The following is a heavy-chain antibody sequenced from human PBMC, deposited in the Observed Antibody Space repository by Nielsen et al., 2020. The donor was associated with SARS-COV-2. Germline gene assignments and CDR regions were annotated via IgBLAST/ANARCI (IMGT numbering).Heavy chain of an antibody. CDR1: GYTFTSYY. V-gene: IGHV7-4-1*02. J-gene: IGHJ3*02. Sequence: ASVKVSCKASGYTFTSYYMHWVRQAPGQGLEWMGWINTNTGNPTYAQGFTGRFVFSLDTSVSTAYLQISSLKAEDTAVYYCARGEYQLLFFAFDIWGQGTMVTVSS. CDR3: ARGEYQLLFFAFDI. D-gene: IGHD2-2*01. CDR2: INTNTGNP.